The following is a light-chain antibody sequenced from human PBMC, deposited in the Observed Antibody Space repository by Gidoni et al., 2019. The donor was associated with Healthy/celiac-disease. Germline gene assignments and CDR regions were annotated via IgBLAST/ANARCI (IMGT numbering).Light chain of an antibody. CDR1: QSLGSY. J-gene: IGKJ2*01. CDR3: QQSYSTLPYT. CDR2: TAS. Sequence: DIQMTQSPSSLSASVGDRVTITCPASQSLGSYLSWYQQKPGKAPKLLIFTASSLQSGVPSRFSGSGSGTDFALTISSLQPEDFATYYCQQSYSTLPYTFGQGTKLEIK. V-gene: IGKV1-39*01.